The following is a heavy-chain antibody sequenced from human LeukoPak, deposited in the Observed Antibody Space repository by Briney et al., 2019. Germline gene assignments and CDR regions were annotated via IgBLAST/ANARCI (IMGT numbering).Heavy chain of an antibody. CDR3: ARAAATTALGY. V-gene: IGHV1-69*13. Sequence: GASVKVSCKASGGTFSSYTISWGRHGPGQGLEWMGGIIPIFGTANYAQKFQGRVTITADESTSTAYMELSSLRSEDTAVYYCARAAATTALGYWGQGTLVTVSS. D-gene: IGHD4-17*01. CDR2: IIPIFGTA. J-gene: IGHJ4*02. CDR1: GGTFSSYT.